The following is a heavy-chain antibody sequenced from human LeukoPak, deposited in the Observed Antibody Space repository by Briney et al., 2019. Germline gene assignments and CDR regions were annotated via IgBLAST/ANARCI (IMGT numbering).Heavy chain of an antibody. V-gene: IGHV3-74*01. CDR3: ARGFGSGYYLGVYYGMDV. J-gene: IGHJ6*02. Sequence: GGSLRLSCAASGFTFSSYWMHWVRQAPGKGLVWVSRINSDGSSTSYADSVKGRFTISRDNAKNTLYLQMNSLRAEDTAVYYCARGFGSGYYLGVYYGMDVWGQGTTVTVSS. CDR1: GFTFSSYW. CDR2: INSDGSST. D-gene: IGHD3-22*01.